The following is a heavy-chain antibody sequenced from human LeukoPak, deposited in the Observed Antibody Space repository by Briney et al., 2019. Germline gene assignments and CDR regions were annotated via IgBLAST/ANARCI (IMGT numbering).Heavy chain of an antibody. D-gene: IGHD2-8*01. CDR3: ARRYCTNGVCVPNALHYYHYSRDV. Sequence: SGGSLRLSCAASGFTFSSYEMNGVRQAPGKGLEWVSYISTSGRTIYYADSVKGRFTISRDNAKNSLYLQMNSLRAEDTAVYHCARRYCTNGVCVPNALHYYHYSRDVWGHGTTVTVSS. CDR2: ISTSGRTI. V-gene: IGHV3-48*03. CDR1: GFTFSSYE. J-gene: IGHJ6*02.